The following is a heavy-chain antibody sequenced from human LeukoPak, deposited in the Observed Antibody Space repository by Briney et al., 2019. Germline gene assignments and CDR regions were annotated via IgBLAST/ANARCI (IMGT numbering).Heavy chain of an antibody. Sequence: ASVKVSCKDSGYTFTSYDINWVRQATGQGVEWMGWMNPNSGNTGYAQKFQGRVTINRKTSISTAYMELSSLRSEDTAVYYCARGGGHDYGDYVGLAWGQGTLVTVSS. CDR1: GYTFTSYD. CDR3: ARGGGHDYGDYVGLA. J-gene: IGHJ5*02. D-gene: IGHD4-17*01. V-gene: IGHV1-8*03. CDR2: MNPNSGNT.